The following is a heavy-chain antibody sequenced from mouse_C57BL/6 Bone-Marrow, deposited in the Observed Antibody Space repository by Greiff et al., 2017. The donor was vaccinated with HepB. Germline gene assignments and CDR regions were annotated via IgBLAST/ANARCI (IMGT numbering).Heavy chain of an antibody. Sequence: EVNVVESGGDLVKPGGSLKLSCAASGFTFSSYGMSWVRQTPDKRLEWVATISSGGSYTYYPDSVKGRFTISRDNAKNTLYLQMSSLKSEDTAMYYCASDGYLSYFDYWGQGTTLTVSS. V-gene: IGHV5-6*01. J-gene: IGHJ2*01. CDR1: GFTFSSYG. CDR2: ISSGGSYT. D-gene: IGHD2-3*01. CDR3: ASDGYLSYFDY.